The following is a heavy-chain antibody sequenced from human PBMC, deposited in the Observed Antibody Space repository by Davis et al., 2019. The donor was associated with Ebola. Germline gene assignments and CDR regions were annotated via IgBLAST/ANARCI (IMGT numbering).Heavy chain of an antibody. Sequence: AASVKVSCKASGGTFSSYAISWVRQAPGQGLEWMGGISAIFGTANYAQKFQGRVTITADKSTSTAYMELSSLRSEDTAVYYCARDTDDFWSGYSIWFDPWCQGTLVTVSS. V-gene: IGHV1-69*06. J-gene: IGHJ5*02. D-gene: IGHD3-3*01. CDR1: GGTFSSYA. CDR3: ARDTDDFWSGYSIWFDP. CDR2: ISAIFGTA.